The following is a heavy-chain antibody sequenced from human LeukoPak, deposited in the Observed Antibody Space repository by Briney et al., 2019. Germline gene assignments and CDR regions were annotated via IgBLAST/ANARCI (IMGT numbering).Heavy chain of an antibody. V-gene: IGHV4-39*07. J-gene: IGHJ4*02. CDR3: ARDPFVMVTFGGVIAPRGYFGY. D-gene: IGHD3-16*02. CDR1: SGSISSRDYY. Sequence: SETLSLTCTVSSGSISSRDYYWGWIRQPPGKGLEWIGNIYYSGSTYYNPSLKSRVTISIDTSKNQFSLKLSSVTAADTAVYYCARDPFVMVTFGGVIAPRGYFGYWGQGTLVIVSS. CDR2: IYYSGST.